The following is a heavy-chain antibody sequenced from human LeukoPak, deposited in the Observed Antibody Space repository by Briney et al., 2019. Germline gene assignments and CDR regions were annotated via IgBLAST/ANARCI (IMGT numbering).Heavy chain of an antibody. D-gene: IGHD6-13*01. CDR2: ISYDGSNK. V-gene: IGHV3-33*01. J-gene: IGHJ6*02. CDR3: ARGVIAAAEDNYYYYYGLDV. CDR1: GFTFSSYG. Sequence: QPGRSLRLSCAASGFTFSSYGMHWVRQAPGKGLEWVAVISYDGSNKYYADSVKGRFTISRDNSKNTLYLQMNSLRAEDTAVYYCARGVIAAAEDNYYYYYGLDVWGQGTTVTVSS.